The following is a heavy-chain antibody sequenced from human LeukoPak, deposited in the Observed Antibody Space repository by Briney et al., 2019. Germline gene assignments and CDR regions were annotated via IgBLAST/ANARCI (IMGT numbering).Heavy chain of an antibody. CDR2: IIPIFGTA. CDR1: GGTFSSYA. CDR3: ARDKSPGSGYYSNWFDP. V-gene: IGHV1-69*13. J-gene: IGHJ5*02. D-gene: IGHD3-22*01. Sequence: SVKVSCKASGGTFSSYAISWLRQAPGQGLEWMGGIIPIFGTANYAQKFQGRVTITADESTSTAYMELSSLRSEDTAVYYCARDKSPGSGYYSNWFDPWGRGTLVTVSS.